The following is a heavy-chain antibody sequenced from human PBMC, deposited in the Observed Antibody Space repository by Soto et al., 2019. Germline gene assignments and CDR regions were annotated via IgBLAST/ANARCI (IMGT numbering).Heavy chain of an antibody. Sequence: SETLSLTCAVYGGSFSGYYWSWIRQPPGKGLEWIGEINHSGSTNYNPSLKSRVTISVDTSKNQFSLKLSSVTAADTAVYYCARVSGGYSYGRITMVRGVIHYWGQGTLVTVSS. CDR3: ARVSGGYSYGRITMVRGVIHY. CDR2: INHSGST. CDR1: GGSFSGYY. J-gene: IGHJ4*02. D-gene: IGHD3-10*01. V-gene: IGHV4-34*01.